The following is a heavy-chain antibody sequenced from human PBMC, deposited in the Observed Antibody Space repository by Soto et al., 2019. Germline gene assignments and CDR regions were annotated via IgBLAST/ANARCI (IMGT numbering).Heavy chain of an antibody. CDR3: ASDLSGRADV. Sequence: GGSLRLSCAASGFTFRSYWIHWGRQAPGKGLVWVSRMNEDGGTTDYADSVKGRFTISRDNAKNTLYLQVNSLRVEDTAVYYCASDLSGRADVWGQGTTVTVSS. CDR2: MNEDGGTT. J-gene: IGHJ6*02. D-gene: IGHD3-10*01. V-gene: IGHV3-74*01. CDR1: GFTFRSYW.